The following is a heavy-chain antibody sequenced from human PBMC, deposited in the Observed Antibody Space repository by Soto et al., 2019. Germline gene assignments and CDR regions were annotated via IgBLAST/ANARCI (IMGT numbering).Heavy chain of an antibody. D-gene: IGHD3-10*01. Sequence: SETLSLTCTVSGGSISSYYWSWIRQPPGKGLEWIGYIYYSVSTNYNPSLKSRVTISVDTSKNQFSLKLSSVTAADTAVYYCARLDVRVVKSNLRYYYGMGVWGQGTTVPVAS. CDR1: GGSISSYY. CDR2: IYYSVST. V-gene: IGHV4-59*12. CDR3: ARLDVRVVKSNLRYYYGMGV. J-gene: IGHJ6*02.